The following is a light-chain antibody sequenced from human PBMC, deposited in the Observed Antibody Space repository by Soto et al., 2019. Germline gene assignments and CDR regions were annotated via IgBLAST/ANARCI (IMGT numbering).Light chain of an antibody. J-gene: IGKJ5*01. CDR3: QQYVQWPLIT. V-gene: IGKV3-15*01. Sequence: EIVMTQSPATLSVSPGERATLSCRASQSVSRNLLAWYQQKPGQAPRLLIHGVSTRATGIPARFSGSGSGTEFTLTISSLQSEDFAIYYGQQYVQWPLITFGQGTRLEIK. CDR2: GVS. CDR1: QSVSRN.